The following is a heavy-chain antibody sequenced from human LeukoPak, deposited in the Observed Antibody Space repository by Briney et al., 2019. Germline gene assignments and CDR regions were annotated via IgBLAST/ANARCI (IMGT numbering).Heavy chain of an antibody. CDR3: ARFAYCGGHCWYYFDY. Sequence: PSETLSLTCTVSGGSISSYYWSWIRQPPGKGLEWIGYIYSSGSTNYNPSLRSRITISVDTSKNQFSLKLSSVTAADTAVYYCARFAYCGGHCWYYFDYWGQGSLVTVSS. V-gene: IGHV4-59*01. J-gene: IGHJ4*02. D-gene: IGHD2-21*02. CDR2: IYSSGST. CDR1: GGSISSYY.